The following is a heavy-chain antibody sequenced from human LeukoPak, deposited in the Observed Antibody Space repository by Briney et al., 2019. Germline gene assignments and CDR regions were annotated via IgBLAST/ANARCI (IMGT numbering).Heavy chain of an antibody. J-gene: IGHJ4*02. Sequence: SETLSLTCTVSGYSISSGYYWGWIRQPPGKGLEWIGSIYHSGSTFYNPSLKSRVTISVDTSKNQFSLKLSSVTAADTAVYYCARRIRYITMVRGVIITGSIFDYWGQGTLVTVSS. D-gene: IGHD3-10*01. CDR1: GYSISSGYY. CDR2: IYHSGST. CDR3: ARRIRYITMVRGVIITGSIFDY. V-gene: IGHV4-38-2*02.